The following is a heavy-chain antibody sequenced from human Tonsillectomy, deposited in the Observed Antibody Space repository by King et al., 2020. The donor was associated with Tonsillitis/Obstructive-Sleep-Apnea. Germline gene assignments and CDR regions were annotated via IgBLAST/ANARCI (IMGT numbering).Heavy chain of an antibody. CDR3: ARGAYSSSYYFDY. J-gene: IGHJ4*02. CDR2: ISYDGSNK. CDR1: GFTFSSYA. V-gene: IGHV3-30*04. D-gene: IGHD6-13*01. Sequence: VQLVESGGGVVQPGRSLRLSCAASGFTFSSYAMHWVRQAPGKGLEWVAIISYDGSNKYYADSVKGRFTISRDNSKNTLYLQMNSLRAEDTAVYYCARGAYSSSYYFDYWGQGTLVTVSS.